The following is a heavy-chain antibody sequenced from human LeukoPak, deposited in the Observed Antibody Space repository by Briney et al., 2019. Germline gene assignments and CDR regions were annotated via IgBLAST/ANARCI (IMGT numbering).Heavy chain of an antibody. CDR1: GYTFTSYG. J-gene: IGHJ4*02. CDR3: ARDLNPYYYDSSPPGY. Sequence: ASVKVSCKASGYTFTSYGISWVRQAPGQGLEWMGWISAYNGNTNYAQKLQGRVTMTTDTSTSTAYMELRSLRSDDTAVYYCARDLNPYYYDSSPPGYWGQGTLVTVSS. CDR2: ISAYNGNT. D-gene: IGHD3-22*01. V-gene: IGHV1-18*01.